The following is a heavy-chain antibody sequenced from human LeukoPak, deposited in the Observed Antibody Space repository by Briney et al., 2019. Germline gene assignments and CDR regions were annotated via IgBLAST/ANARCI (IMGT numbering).Heavy chain of an antibody. Sequence: ASVKVSCKASGYTFTGYYMHWVRQAPGQGLEWMGWINPNSGGTNYAQKFQGRVTMTRDTSISTAYMELSRLRSDDTAVYYCARVGGRDGYNGGTLGYWGQGTLVTVSS. D-gene: IGHD5-24*01. CDR3: ARVGGRDGYNGGTLGY. CDR2: INPNSGGT. V-gene: IGHV1-2*02. J-gene: IGHJ4*02. CDR1: GYTFTGYY.